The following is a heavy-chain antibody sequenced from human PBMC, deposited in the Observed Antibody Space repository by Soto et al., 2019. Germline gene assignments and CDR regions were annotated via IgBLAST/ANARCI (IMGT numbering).Heavy chain of an antibody. J-gene: IGHJ4*02. CDR2: ISGSGGST. D-gene: IGHD3-22*01. V-gene: IGHV3-23*01. CDR3: AKDSIYYYDSSNSPDY. CDR1: GFTFSSYA. Sequence: PGGSLRLSCAASGFTFSSYAMSWVRQAPGKGLEWVSAISGSGGSTYYADSVKGRFTISRDNSKNTLYLQMNSLRAEDTAVYYCAKDSIYYYDSSNSPDYWGQGTLVTVSS.